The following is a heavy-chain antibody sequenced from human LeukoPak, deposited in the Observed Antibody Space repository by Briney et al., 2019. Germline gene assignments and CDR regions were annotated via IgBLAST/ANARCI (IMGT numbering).Heavy chain of an antibody. CDR3: ARYCSSTSCYPSYYYGMDV. CDR2: IYYSGST. D-gene: IGHD2-2*01. V-gene: IGHV4-39*01. J-gene: IGHJ6*02. Sequence: SETLSLTCTVSGGPISSSSYYWGWLRQPPGKGLEWIGSIYYSGSTYYNPSLKSRVTISVDTSKNQFSLKLSSVIAADTAVYYCARYCSSTSCYPSYYYGMDVWGQGTTVTVSS. CDR1: GGPISSSSYY.